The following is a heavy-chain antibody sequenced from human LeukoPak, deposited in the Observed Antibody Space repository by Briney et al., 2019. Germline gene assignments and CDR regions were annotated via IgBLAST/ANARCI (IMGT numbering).Heavy chain of an antibody. CDR1: GFTFSAYW. CDR3: VRGNSGYGNFDY. Sequence: GESLRLSCAASGFTFSAYWMHWVPQAPGKGLVWVSRLYTDETSATYADFVKGRFTISRDNSKNTLFLQLNSLRAEDTAVYYCVRGNSGYGNFDYWGQGTLVTVS. CDR2: LYTDETSA. D-gene: IGHD3-9*01. V-gene: IGHV3-74*03. J-gene: IGHJ4*02.